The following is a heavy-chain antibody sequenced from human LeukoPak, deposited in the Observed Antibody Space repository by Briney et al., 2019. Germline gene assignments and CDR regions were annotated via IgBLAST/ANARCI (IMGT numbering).Heavy chain of an antibody. Sequence: ASVKVSCKASGYTFTNYYIHWVRQAPGQGLEWMGMIIPSDGFTTYAQKFQGRLTMTRDMSTSTVYMELSRLRSEDTALYYCATAGRRLFGVLIPLSFDYWGQGTLVTVSS. J-gene: IGHJ4*02. V-gene: IGHV1-46*01. CDR2: IIPSDGFT. CDR3: ATAGRRLFGVLIPLSFDY. CDR1: GYTFTNYY. D-gene: IGHD3-3*01.